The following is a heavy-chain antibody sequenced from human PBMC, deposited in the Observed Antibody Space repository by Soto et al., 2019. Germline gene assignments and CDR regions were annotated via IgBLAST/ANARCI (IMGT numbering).Heavy chain of an antibody. CDR2: INNDGTRT. Sequence: EVHLLESGGGLVQPGGSLRLSCAASGFTFSSHWLHWVRHAPGEALVWVSRINNDGTRTGYADSVRGGFLISRDNEKNTLYLQRTSLRAEDTAVHYFVGDTWVTGLDYWGQGTLVSVSS. V-gene: IGHV3-74*01. CDR1: GFTFSSHW. CDR3: VGDTWVTGLDY. J-gene: IGHJ4*02. D-gene: IGHD2-21*02.